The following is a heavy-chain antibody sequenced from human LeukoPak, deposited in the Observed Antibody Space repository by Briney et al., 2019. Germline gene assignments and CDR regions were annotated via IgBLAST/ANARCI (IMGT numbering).Heavy chain of an antibody. D-gene: IGHD2-2*01. CDR3: ATFCSSTSCYVGAGGSFDY. V-gene: IGHV4-59*01. CDR2: IYYSGST. Sequence: SETLSLTCGVSGGAITNYYWSWIRQPPGKGLEWIGYIYYSGSTNYNPSLKSRVTISVDTSKNQFSLKLSSVTAADTAVYYCATFCSSTSCYVGAGGSFDYWGQGTLVTVSS. J-gene: IGHJ4*02. CDR1: GGAITNYY.